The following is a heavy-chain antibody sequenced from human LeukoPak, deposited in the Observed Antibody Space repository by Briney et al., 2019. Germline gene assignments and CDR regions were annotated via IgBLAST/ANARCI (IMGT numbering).Heavy chain of an antibody. D-gene: IGHD2-8*02. CDR3: TKAPLRSCTGAFCYPFDY. CDR1: GFTFTNYA. Sequence: PGGSLRLSCAASGFTFTNYAMSWVRQTPGKGLEWVSATVGSGPDTYHADSVKGRFTVSRDNSRNTLYLQMNSLRVEDTAVHYCTKAPLRSCTGAFCYPFDYWGQGTLVTVSS. J-gene: IGHJ4*02. CDR2: TVGSGPDT. V-gene: IGHV3-23*01.